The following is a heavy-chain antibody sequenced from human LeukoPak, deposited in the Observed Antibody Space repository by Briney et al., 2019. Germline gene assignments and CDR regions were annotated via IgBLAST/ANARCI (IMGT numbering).Heavy chain of an antibody. CDR3: ARTSGWYFFDY. Sequence: PSETLSLTCTVSGGSISSGSYYWSWIRQPAGKGLEWIGRIYTSGSTNYNPSLKSRVTMSVDTSKNQFSLKLSSVTAADTAVYYCARTSGWYFFDYWGQGTLVTVSS. D-gene: IGHD6-19*01. CDR2: IYTSGST. V-gene: IGHV4-61*02. CDR1: GGSISSGSYY. J-gene: IGHJ4*02.